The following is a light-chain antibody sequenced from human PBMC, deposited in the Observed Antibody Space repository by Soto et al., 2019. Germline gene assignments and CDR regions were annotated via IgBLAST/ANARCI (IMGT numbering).Light chain of an antibody. V-gene: IGKV1-39*01. J-gene: IGKJ3*01. CDR1: QSISRH. CDR2: AAS. Sequence: DIQMTQSPSSLSASLGDRVTITCRASQSISRHLNWYQQKPGKAPRLLIYAASSLQSGVPSRFSGSGSGTDFILTISSLQPEDSGTYYCQQLYDYPITFGPGTKVDVK. CDR3: QQLYDYPIT.